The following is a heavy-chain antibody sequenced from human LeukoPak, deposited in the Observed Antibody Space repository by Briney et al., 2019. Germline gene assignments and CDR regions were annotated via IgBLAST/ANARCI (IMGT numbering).Heavy chain of an antibody. D-gene: IGHD3-22*01. V-gene: IGHV4-30-2*01. CDR2: IYHSGST. CDR1: GGSISSGGYS. CDR3: ARGDYNYYDSSAYYFDY. J-gene: IGHJ4*02. Sequence: SETLSLTCAVSGGSISSGGYSWSWIRQPPGKGLEWIGYIYHSGSTYYNPSLKSRVTISVDTSKNQFSLKLSSVTAADTAVYYCARGDYNYYDSSAYYFDYWGQGTLVTVSS.